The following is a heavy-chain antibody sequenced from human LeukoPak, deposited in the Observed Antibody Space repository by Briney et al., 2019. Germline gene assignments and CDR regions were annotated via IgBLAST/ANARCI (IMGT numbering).Heavy chain of an antibody. V-gene: IGHV1-8*01. CDR2: MNPNSVNT. CDR3: ARGLHPY. CDR1: GYTFTIYN. Sequence: ASVTVSCTASGYTFTIYNTTWVRQAPGQGLGWMGWMNPNSVNTCYAQKFQARVTMTRNTSISTAYMELSRLRSEDTAVYYCARGLHPYWGQGTLVTISS. J-gene: IGHJ1*01.